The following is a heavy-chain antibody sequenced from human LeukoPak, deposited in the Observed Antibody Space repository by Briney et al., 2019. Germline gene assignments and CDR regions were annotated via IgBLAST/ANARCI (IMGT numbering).Heavy chain of an antibody. CDR2: ISGSGGST. V-gene: IGHV3-23*01. D-gene: IGHD3-10*01. CDR3: AKDGTAMGGSGELYFDY. J-gene: IGHJ4*02. Sequence: GGSLRLSCAASGFTFSSYAMSWVRQAPGKGLEWVSAISGSGGSTYYADSVKGRFTISRDNSKNTLYLQMNSLRAEDTAVYYCAKDGTAMGGSGELYFDYWGQGTLVTVSS. CDR1: GFTFSSYA.